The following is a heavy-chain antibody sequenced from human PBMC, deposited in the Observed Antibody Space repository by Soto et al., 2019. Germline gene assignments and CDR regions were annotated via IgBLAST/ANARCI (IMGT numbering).Heavy chain of an antibody. CDR1: GFTLSSYA. V-gene: IGHV3-23*01. Sequence: GGPLRLSCAASGFTLSSYAMSWVRQAPGKGLEWVSAISGSGGSTYYADSVKGRFTISRDNSKNTLYLQMNSLRAEDTAVYYCAKDPDYDFWSGYYGGNWFDPWGQGTLVTVPS. J-gene: IGHJ5*02. D-gene: IGHD3-3*01. CDR2: ISGSGGST. CDR3: AKDPDYDFWSGYYGGNWFDP.